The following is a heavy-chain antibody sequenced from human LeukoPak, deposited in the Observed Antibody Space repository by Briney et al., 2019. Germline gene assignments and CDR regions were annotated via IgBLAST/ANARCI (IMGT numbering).Heavy chain of an antibody. CDR3: ARWLLAYCGGDCYFEYFQH. Sequence: SVKVSCKASGGTFSSYAISWVRQAPGQGLEWMGRIIPIFGTENYAQKFQGRVTITTDESTSTAYMELSSLRSEDTAVYYCARWLLAYCGGDCYFEYFQHWGQGTLVTVSS. D-gene: IGHD2-21*02. J-gene: IGHJ1*01. V-gene: IGHV1-69*05. CDR2: IIPIFGTE. CDR1: GGTFSSYA.